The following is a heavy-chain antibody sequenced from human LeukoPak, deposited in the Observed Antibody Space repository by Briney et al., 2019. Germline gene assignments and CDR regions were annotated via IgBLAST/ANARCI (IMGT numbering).Heavy chain of an antibody. CDR1: GFTVSSNY. Sequence: GGSLRLSCAASGFTVSSNYMSWVRQAPGKGLEWVSVIYSGGSTYYADSVKGRFTISRDNSKNTLYLQMNSLRAEDAAVYYCARDSFGSGSYYTDYWGQGTLVTVSS. CDR2: IYSGGST. CDR3: ARDSFGSGSYYTDY. J-gene: IGHJ4*02. D-gene: IGHD3-10*01. V-gene: IGHV3-66*01.